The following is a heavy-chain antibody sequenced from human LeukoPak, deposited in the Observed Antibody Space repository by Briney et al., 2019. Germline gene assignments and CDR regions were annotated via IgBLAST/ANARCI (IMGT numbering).Heavy chain of an antibody. CDR1: GFTFSNYA. D-gene: IGHD6-19*01. CDR3: PRQSYASGWNPFDY. J-gene: IGHJ4*02. Sequence: GGSLRLSCAASGFTFSNYAMSWLRQAPGKGLEWVSTISGGGITTYYADSAEGRFTISRDNSKNTMFLQMNSLRADDTAVYYCPRQSYASGWNPFDYWGQGILVTVSS. CDR2: ISGGGITT. V-gene: IGHV3-23*01.